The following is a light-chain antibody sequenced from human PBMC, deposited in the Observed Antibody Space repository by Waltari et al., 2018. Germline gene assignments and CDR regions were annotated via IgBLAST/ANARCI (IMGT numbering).Light chain of an antibody. Sequence: SYELTQSPSVSLSPGQTARITCTGDALPKQCASWYQKKPGQAPVLIFFKDRERPSGIPERFSGSTSGTTVTLTITGVQAEDEADYYCLSPETRGSWVFGGGTKLTVL. V-gene: IGLV3-25*03. CDR3: LSPETRGSWV. CDR1: ALPKQC. J-gene: IGLJ2*01. CDR2: KDR.